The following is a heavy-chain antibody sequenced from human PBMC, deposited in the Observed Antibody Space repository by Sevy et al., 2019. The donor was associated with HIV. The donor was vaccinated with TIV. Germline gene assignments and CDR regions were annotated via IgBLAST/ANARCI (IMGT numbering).Heavy chain of an antibody. CDR3: ARHSGVCSDGTCFSQWFDP. V-gene: IGHV4-39*01. CDR1: GGSITNKNHY. CDR2: FLYSTTT. Sequence: SETLSLTCIVSGGSITNKNHYWGWVRQPPGMGLEWIGSFLYSTTTYYNSSLKSRLTISADASKNQFYLRLTSVTAADTALYYCARHSGVCSDGTCFSQWFDPWGQGILVTVSS. D-gene: IGHD2-8*01. J-gene: IGHJ5*02.